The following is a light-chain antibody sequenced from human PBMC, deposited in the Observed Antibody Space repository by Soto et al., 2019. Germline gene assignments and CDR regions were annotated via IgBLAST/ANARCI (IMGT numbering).Light chain of an antibody. CDR3: QQYKNWPPWT. V-gene: IGKV3-15*01. CDR2: GAS. J-gene: IGKJ1*01. CDR1: QSVTST. Sequence: EIVMTQSPATLSVSPGERATLSCRARQSVTSTLAWFQKKPGQAPRLLIYGASTMATGIPARFSGSGAGTEFTLTISSLQSEDFAVYYCQQYKNWPPWTFGQGTKVEIK.